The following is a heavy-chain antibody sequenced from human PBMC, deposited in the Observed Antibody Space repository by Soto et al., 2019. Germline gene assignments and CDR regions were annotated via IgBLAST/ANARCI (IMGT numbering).Heavy chain of an antibody. Sequence: QVQLQESGPGLVKPSETLSLTCTVSGGSISSGGYYWSWIRQHPGKGLEWIGYIYNNGSTYYNAYLKSRVTISADTSRNQFSLQMNSVTAADTAVDYCASYPEWWGQGTMVTVSS. CDR1: GGSISSGGYY. CDR3: ASYPEW. J-gene: IGHJ3*01. V-gene: IGHV4-31*03. D-gene: IGHD2-8*01. CDR2: IYNNGST.